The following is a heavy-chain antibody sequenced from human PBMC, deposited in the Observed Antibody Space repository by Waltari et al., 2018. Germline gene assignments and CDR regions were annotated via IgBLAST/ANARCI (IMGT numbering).Heavy chain of an antibody. V-gene: IGHV3-21*01. Sequence: EVQLVESGGGLVKPGGSLRLSCAASGFTFSNYNMAWVRQAPGKGLEWVSSISSLGNYIYYTDSMRGRFTISRDNAKTSLYLQMNSLSAEDTAVYYCARDPFGVQEWFDPWGQGTQVTVSS. CDR1: GFTFSNYN. CDR3: ARDPFGVQEWFDP. D-gene: IGHD2-8*01. J-gene: IGHJ5*02. CDR2: ISSLGNYI.